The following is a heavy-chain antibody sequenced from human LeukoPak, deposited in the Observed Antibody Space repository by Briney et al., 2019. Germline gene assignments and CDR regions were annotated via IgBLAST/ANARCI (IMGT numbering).Heavy chain of an antibody. CDR1: GFTFSSYS. D-gene: IGHD3-3*01. Sequence: GGSLRLSCAASGFTFSSYSMNWVRQAPGKGLEWVSSISSSSSYIYYADSVKGRFTISRDNSKNTLYLQMNSLRAEDTAVYYCAKIPMGYTIFGVHWGQGTLVTVSS. V-gene: IGHV3-21*04. J-gene: IGHJ1*01. CDR2: ISSSSSYI. CDR3: AKIPMGYTIFGVH.